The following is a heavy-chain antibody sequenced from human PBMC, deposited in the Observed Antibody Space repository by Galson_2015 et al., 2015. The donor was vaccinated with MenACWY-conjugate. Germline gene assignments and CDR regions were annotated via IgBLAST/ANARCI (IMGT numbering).Heavy chain of an antibody. CDR3: ATDSSGYYHYLPDY. V-gene: IGHV3-7*03. J-gene: IGHJ4*02. Sequence: SLRLSCAASGFTFSSYWMSWVRQAPGKGLEWVANIKQEGSEKYYVDSVKGRFTISRDNAKNSLYLQTNSLRAEDTAVYYCATDSSGYYHYLPDYWGQGTLVTVSS. CDR2: IKQEGSEK. CDR1: GFTFSSYW. D-gene: IGHD3-22*01.